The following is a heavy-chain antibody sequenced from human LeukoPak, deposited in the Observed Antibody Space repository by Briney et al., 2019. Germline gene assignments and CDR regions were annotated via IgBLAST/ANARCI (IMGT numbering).Heavy chain of an antibody. Sequence: GGSLRLSCAASGFTFNSYWMHWVRQAPGEGLVWLSRIYIDGSSTNYADSVKGRFTVSRDNANNTLYLQMNSLRVEDTAVYYCARGASERQDYWGQGILVTVSS. D-gene: IGHD2-2*01. CDR3: ARGASERQDY. V-gene: IGHV3-74*01. J-gene: IGHJ4*02. CDR1: GFTFNSYW. CDR2: IYIDGSST.